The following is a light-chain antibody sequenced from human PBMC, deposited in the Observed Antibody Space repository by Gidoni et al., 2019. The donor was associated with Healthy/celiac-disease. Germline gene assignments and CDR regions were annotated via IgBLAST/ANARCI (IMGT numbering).Light chain of an antibody. Sequence: QSVLTPPPSASGTPGQRVTISCSGSSSNIGSNTVNCYQQLPGTAPKLLIYSNNQRPSGVPDRFSGSKSGTSAALAISGLQSEDEADYYCAAWDDSMNGAVVFGGGTKLTVL. CDR1: SSNIGSNT. J-gene: IGLJ2*01. V-gene: IGLV1-44*01. CDR2: SNN. CDR3: AAWDDSMNGAVV.